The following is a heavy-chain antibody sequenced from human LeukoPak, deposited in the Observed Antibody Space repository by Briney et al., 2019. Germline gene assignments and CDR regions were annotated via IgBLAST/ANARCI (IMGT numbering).Heavy chain of an antibody. CDR2: ISWNGNNI. D-gene: IGHD4-17*01. J-gene: IGHJ4*02. Sequence: GGSLRLSCAASGFTFDDYAMHWVRQAPGKGLEWVSGISWNGNNIDYVDSVKGRFTISRDNAKKSLYLQMNSLRAEDTAVYYCAKDLDDYGDYYFDYWGQGTLVTVSS. CDR3: AKDLDDYGDYYFDY. CDR1: GFTFDDYA. V-gene: IGHV3-9*01.